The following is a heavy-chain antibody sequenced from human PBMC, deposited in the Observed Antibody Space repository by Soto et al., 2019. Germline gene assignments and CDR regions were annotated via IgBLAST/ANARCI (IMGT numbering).Heavy chain of an antibody. V-gene: IGHV4-34*01. CDR1: GGAFSGYY. D-gene: IGHD6-19*01. Sequence: SETLSLTCAVYGGAFSGYYWSWIRQPPGKGLEWIGEINHSGSTNYNPSLKSRVTISVDTSKNQFSLKLSSVTAADTAVYYCARGLAGPEEQHYGMDVWGQGTTVTVSS. CDR2: INHSGST. J-gene: IGHJ6*02. CDR3: ARGLAGPEEQHYGMDV.